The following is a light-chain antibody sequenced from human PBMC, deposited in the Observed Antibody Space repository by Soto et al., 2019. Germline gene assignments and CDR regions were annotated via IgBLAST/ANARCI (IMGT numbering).Light chain of an antibody. CDR1: QTISSW. Sequence: DIQMTRSSSTLAGAVVDRITITCRASQTISSWSAWYQQKPGKAPKLLIYKASTLKSGVPSRFSGSGSGTEFTLTISSLQPDDFATYYFQHYNSYSEAFGQGTKVDIK. J-gene: IGKJ1*01. CDR2: KAS. CDR3: QHYNSYSEA. V-gene: IGKV1-5*03.